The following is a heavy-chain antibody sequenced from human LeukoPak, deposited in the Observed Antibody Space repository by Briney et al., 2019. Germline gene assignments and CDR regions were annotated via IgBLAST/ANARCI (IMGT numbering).Heavy chain of an antibody. CDR3: ARDQGYRLEGFKQLLWFGEPISYYYYGMDV. Sequence: PGGSLRLSCAASGFTFGSYGMHWVRQAPGKGLEWVAVIWYDGSNKYYADSVKGRFTISRDNSKNTLYLQMNSLRAEDTAVYYCARDQGYRLEGFKQLLWFGEPISYYYYGMDVWGQGTTVTVSS. CDR2: IWYDGSNK. J-gene: IGHJ6*02. CDR1: GFTFGSYG. D-gene: IGHD3-10*01. V-gene: IGHV3-33*01.